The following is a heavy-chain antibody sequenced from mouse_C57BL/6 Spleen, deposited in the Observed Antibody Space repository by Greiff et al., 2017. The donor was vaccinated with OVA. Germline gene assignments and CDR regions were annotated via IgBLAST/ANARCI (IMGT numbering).Heavy chain of an antibody. D-gene: IGHD2-4*01. CDR1: GYTFTSYW. V-gene: IGHV1-53*01. J-gene: IGHJ3*01. CDR3: AGEDYDEGAFAY. CDR2: INPSNGGT. Sequence: VQLQQPGPELVKPGASVKLSCKASGYTFTSYWMHWVKQRPGQGLEWIGNINPSNGGTNYNEKFKSKATLTVDKSSSTAYMQRSSLTSQGSAVYYCAGEDYDEGAFAYWGQGTLVTVSA.